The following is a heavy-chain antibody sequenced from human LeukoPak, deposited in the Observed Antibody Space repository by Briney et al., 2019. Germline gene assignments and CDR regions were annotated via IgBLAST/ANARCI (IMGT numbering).Heavy chain of an antibody. CDR2: ISYDGTNK. V-gene: IGHV3-30*18. D-gene: IGHD4-17*01. Sequence: GGSLRLSCAASGFPFNTYGMHWVRQAPGKGLEWVAVISYDGTNKFYADSVKGRFTISRDNSRNTVYLQVNRLRVEDTAVYYCAKDTGSARLDYWGQGTLVTVPS. J-gene: IGHJ4*02. CDR3: AKDTGSARLDY. CDR1: GFPFNTYG.